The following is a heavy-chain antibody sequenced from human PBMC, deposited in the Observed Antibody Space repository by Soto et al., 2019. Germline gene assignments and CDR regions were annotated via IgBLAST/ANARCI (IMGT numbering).Heavy chain of an antibody. J-gene: IGHJ6*02. CDR1: GGTFSSYA. V-gene: IGHV1-69*13. CDR2: IIPIFGTA. CDR3: ARDRRYYGSGSYTDYYYYGMDV. Sequence: SVKVSCKASGGTFSSYAISWVRQAPGQGLEWMGGIIPIFGTANYAQKFQGRVTITADESTSTAYMELSSLRSEDTAVYYCARDRRYYGSGSYTDYYYYGMDVSGQGTTVTVS. D-gene: IGHD3-10*01.